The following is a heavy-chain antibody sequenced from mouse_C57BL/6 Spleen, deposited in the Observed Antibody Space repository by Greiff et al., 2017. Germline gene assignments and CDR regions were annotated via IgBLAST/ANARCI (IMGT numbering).Heavy chain of an antibody. CDR3: ARAYYDYDGYAMDY. D-gene: IGHD2-4*01. V-gene: IGHV5-16*01. J-gene: IGHJ4*01. Sequence: EVKLVESEGGLVQPGRSMKLSCTASGFTFSDYYMAWVRQVPEKGLEWVANINYDGSSTYYLDSLKSRFIISRDNAKNILYLQMSSLKSEDTATYYCARAYYDYDGYAMDYWGQGTSVTVSS. CDR2: INYDGSST. CDR1: GFTFSDYY.